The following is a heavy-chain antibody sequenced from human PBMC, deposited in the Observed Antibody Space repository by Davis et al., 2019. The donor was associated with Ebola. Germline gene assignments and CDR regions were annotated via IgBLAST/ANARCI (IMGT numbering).Heavy chain of an antibody. Sequence: GESLKISCKGSGYTSSNYWIGWVRQMPGKGLEWMGIIFPGDSETRYSPSFQGQVTISADKSISTAYLQWSSLKASDTAMYYCARHTRDCSGGSCYPGWFDPWGQGTLVTVSS. J-gene: IGHJ5*02. CDR1: GYTSSNYW. D-gene: IGHD2-15*01. CDR3: ARHTRDCSGGSCYPGWFDP. CDR2: IFPGDSET. V-gene: IGHV5-51*01.